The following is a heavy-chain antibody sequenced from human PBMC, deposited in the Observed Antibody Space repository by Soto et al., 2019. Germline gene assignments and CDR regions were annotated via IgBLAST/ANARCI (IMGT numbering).Heavy chain of an antibody. D-gene: IGHD3-3*01. CDR1: GFSFSSRW. CDR3: ATYFSSALDS. CDR2: IKEDGSEN. Sequence: LRLSCAAAGFSFSSRWMSWVRQAPGKGLEWVANIKEDGSENYYVGSVKGRFTISRDNAKNSLYLQMSSLRAEDTAVYYCATYFSSALDSWRQGTLVTVSS. V-gene: IGHV3-7*03. J-gene: IGHJ4*02.